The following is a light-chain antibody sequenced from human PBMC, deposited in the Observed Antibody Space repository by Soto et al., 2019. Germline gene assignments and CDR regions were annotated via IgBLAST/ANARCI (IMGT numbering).Light chain of an antibody. V-gene: IGKV3D-20*02. CDR2: DAS. CDR3: QQRSNWPPLFT. J-gene: IGKJ3*01. CDR1: QSVSSSY. Sequence: EIVLTQSPGTLSLSPGERATLSCRARQSVSSSYLAWYQQKPGQAPRLLIYDASNRATGIPARFSGSGSGTDFTLTIRRLEPEDFAVYYCQQRSNWPPLFTFGPGTKVDIK.